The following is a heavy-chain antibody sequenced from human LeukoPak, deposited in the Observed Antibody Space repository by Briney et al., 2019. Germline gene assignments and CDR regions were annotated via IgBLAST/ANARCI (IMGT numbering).Heavy chain of an antibody. J-gene: IGHJ4*02. D-gene: IGHD1-26*01. CDR3: ARGKVYYYYYDY. CDR1: GFNVRSNY. V-gene: IGHV3-53*01. CDR2: LHSGGDT. Sequence: PGGSLRLSCAVSGFNVRSNYMTWVRQAPGKGLEWVSVLHSGGDTYYADSVRGRFTISRDNSENMLFLQMNGLRADDSAIYYCARGKVYYYYYDYWGQGTLVTVSS.